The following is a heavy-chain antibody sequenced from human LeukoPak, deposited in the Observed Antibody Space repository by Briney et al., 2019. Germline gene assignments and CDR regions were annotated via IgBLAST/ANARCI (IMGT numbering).Heavy chain of an antibody. CDR2: INGRSDPI. D-gene: IGHD5-24*01. CDR1: GFIFSSYS. V-gene: IGHV3-48*04. J-gene: IGHJ4*02. Sequence: PGGSLRLSCAASGFIFSSYSMSWVRQPPGKGREWVSYINGRSDPIYYTDYVKGRFSISRDNAKYSVYLQMSSLRAEDTAVYYCTTYGRDGYRGYFWGQGALVTVSS. CDR3: TTYGRDGYRGYF.